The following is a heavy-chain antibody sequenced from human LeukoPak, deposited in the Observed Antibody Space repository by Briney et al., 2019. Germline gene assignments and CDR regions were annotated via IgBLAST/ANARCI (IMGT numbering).Heavy chain of an antibody. CDR2: INHSGST. J-gene: IGHJ1*01. V-gene: IGHV4-34*01. CDR1: GGSFSGYY. CDR3: AIPSGYSYGPYFQH. D-gene: IGHD5-18*01. Sequence: KPPETLSLTCAVYGGSFSGYYWSWIRQPPGKGLEWIGEINHSGSTNYNPSLKSRVTISVDTSKNQFSLKLSSVTAADTAVYYCAIPSGYSYGPYFQHWGQGTLVTVSS.